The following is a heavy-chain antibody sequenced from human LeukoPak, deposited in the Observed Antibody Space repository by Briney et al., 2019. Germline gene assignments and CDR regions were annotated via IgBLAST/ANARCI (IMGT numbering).Heavy chain of an antibody. D-gene: IGHD3-10*01. V-gene: IGHV3-23*01. CDR2: IGGSGGST. CDR1: GFTFSSYA. Sequence: GGSLRLSCAASGFTFSSYAMSWVRQAPGKGLEWVSAIGGSGGSTYYADSVKGRFTISRDNSKNTLYLQMNSLRAEDTAVYYCAKDPLITMVRGVIDYWGQGTLVTVSS. J-gene: IGHJ4*02. CDR3: AKDPLITMVRGVIDY.